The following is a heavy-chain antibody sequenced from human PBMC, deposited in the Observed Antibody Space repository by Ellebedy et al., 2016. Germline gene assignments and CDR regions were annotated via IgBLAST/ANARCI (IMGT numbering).Heavy chain of an antibody. D-gene: IGHD5-24*01. CDR2: IWYDGSKK. Sequence: GESLKISCAASGFTFSKYGMHWVRQAPGKGLEWVADIWYDGSKKYYADSLEGRFTLSRDNSKNTLYLQMNSLRPEDTAVYYCAKRGSPYNMDVWGQGTTVTVSS. CDR1: GFTFSKYG. J-gene: IGHJ6*02. V-gene: IGHV3-33*06. CDR3: AKRGSPYNMDV.